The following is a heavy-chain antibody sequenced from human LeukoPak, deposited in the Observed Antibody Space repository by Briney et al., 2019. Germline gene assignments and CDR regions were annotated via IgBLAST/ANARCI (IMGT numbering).Heavy chain of an antibody. J-gene: IGHJ4*02. CDR1: DGSFSGYY. CDR2: INHSGST. V-gene: IGHV4-34*01. CDR3: ARGLNDSWTGENY. D-gene: IGHD3-3*01. Sequence: QPSETLSLTRAVYDGSFSGYYWSWIRQPPGKGLEWIGEINHSGSTNYNPSLKSRVTISLDTSKSQFSLKVRYVTAADTAVYYCARGLNDSWTGENYWGQGTLVTVSS.